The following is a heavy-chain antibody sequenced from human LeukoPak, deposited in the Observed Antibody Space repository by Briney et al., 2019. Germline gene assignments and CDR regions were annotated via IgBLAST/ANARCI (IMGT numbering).Heavy chain of an antibody. CDR1: GFTFSDSY. D-gene: IGHD6-19*01. V-gene: IGHV3-11*01. J-gene: IGHJ4*02. CDR2: ISRGGSTT. Sequence: GGSLRLSCAASGFTFSDSYMSWIRQAPGKGLEWVSYISRGGSTTYYADSVKGRFTISRDNAKNSLYLQMNSLRAEDTAVYYCARVRSNGWYFDYWGQGTLVTVSS. CDR3: ARVRSNGWYFDY.